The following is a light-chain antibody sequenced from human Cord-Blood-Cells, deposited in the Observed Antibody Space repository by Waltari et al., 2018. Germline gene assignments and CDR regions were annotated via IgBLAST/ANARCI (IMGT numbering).Light chain of an antibody. CDR3: QQDNNWPKT. V-gene: IGKV3-15*01. J-gene: IGKJ1*01. CDR2: GAS. Sequence: EIVMTQSPATLSVSPGESATLSCRASQSVSSNLAWYQQKPGQAPRLLIYGASTRATGIPSRFSGSGSGTDFTLTISSLQSEDFAVYYCQQDNNWPKTFGQGTKVEIK. CDR1: QSVSSN.